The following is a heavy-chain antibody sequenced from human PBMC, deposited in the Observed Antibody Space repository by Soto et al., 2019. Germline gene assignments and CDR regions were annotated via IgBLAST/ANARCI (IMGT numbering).Heavy chain of an antibody. Sequence: PGGSLRLSCAASGFTFSSYAMSWVRQAPGKGLEWVSAISGSGGSTYYADSVKGRFTISRDNSKNTLYLQMGGLRAEDMAVYYCARDFATSNYNWFDPWGQGTLVTVSS. V-gene: IGHV3-23*01. CDR1: GFTFSSYA. CDR3: ARDFATSNYNWFDP. CDR2: ISGSGGST. J-gene: IGHJ5*02. D-gene: IGHD4-4*01.